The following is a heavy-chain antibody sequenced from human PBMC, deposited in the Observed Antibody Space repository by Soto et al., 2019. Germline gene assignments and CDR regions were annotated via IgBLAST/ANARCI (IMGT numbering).Heavy chain of an antibody. V-gene: IGHV4-59*01. J-gene: IGHJ5*02. D-gene: IGHD1-1*01. CDR1: GGSISSYY. CDR2: IYYSGST. Sequence: PSETLSLTCTVSGGSISSYYWSWIRQPPGKGLEWIGYIYYSGSTNYNPSLKSRVTISVDTSKNQFSLKLSSVTAADTAVYYCAREKLEAAYNWFDPCGQGTLVTVSS. CDR3: AREKLEAAYNWFDP.